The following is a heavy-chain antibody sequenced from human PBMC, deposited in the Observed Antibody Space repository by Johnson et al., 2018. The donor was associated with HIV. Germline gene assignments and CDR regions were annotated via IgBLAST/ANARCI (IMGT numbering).Heavy chain of an antibody. CDR1: GFTFDDYA. Sequence: VQLVESGGGLVQPGRSLRLSCAASGFTFDDYAMHWVRQVPGKGLEWVSGISWNSGGIGYADSVKGRLPICRDNAMNSLYRQVNSMRDEDMTVYYCVRDKRSNSYYDYVWGSYRYFGGGGFDIWGQGTMVTVSS. V-gene: IGHV3-9*03. CDR2: ISWNSGGI. D-gene: IGHD3-16*02. J-gene: IGHJ3*02. CDR3: VRDKRSNSYYDYVWGSYRYFGGGGFDI.